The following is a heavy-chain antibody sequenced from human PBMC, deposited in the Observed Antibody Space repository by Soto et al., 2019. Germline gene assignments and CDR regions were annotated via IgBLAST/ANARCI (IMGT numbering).Heavy chain of an antibody. CDR3: AKDRRGRWLQFYFDY. J-gene: IGHJ4*02. D-gene: IGHD5-12*01. CDR1: GFTFSSYG. CDR2: ISYDGSNK. V-gene: IGHV3-30*18. Sequence: QVQLVESGGGVVQPGRSLRLSCAASGFTFSSYGMHWVRQAPGKGLEWVAVISYDGSNKYYADSVKGRFTISRDNSKNTRYLQMNSLRAEDTAVYYCAKDRRGRWLQFYFDYWGQGTLVTVSS.